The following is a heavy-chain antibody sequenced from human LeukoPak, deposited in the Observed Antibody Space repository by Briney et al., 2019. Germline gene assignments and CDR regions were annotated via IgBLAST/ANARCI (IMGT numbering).Heavy chain of an antibody. CDR1: GFTFSNHG. D-gene: IGHD3-22*01. V-gene: IGHV3-33*01. CDR2: IWYDGSNK. J-gene: IGHJ4*02. Sequence: PGGSLRLSCAASGFTFSNHGMHWVRQAPGKGLEWVAVIWYDGSNKYYADSVQGRFTISRDNSKNTLYVQMNSLRVEDTAVYYCARAPYDSSGFYYRGLDYWGQGTLVTVSS. CDR3: ARAPYDSSGFYYRGLDY.